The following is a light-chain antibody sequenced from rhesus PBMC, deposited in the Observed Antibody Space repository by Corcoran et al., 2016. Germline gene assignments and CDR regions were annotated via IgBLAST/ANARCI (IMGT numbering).Light chain of an antibody. Sequence: SYDLTQPRSVSVSPGQTARITCGAAKIGSEVVNWYQQKPAQAPVLVIYGHSERPSGIPERFSGSKSGNTATLTISGVEAGDEADYYCQVWDISSEHYIFAAGTRLTVL. CDR2: GHS. V-gene: IGLV3-44*01. CDR3: QVWDISSEHYI. J-gene: IGLJ1*01. CDR1: KIGSEV.